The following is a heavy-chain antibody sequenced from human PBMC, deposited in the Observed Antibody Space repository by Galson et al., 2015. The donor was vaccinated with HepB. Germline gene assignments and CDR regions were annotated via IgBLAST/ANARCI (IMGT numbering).Heavy chain of an antibody. CDR3: ARDGRGVWPSEREYYFDY. CDR2: ISHDGSNK. V-gene: IGHV3-33*08. D-gene: IGHD3-10*01. J-gene: IGHJ4*02. Sequence: SLRLSCAASGFTFSSYGMHWVRQAPGKGLEWVAGISHDGSNKYYADSVKGRFTISRDNSKNTLYLQMNSLRAEDTAVYYCARDGRGVWPSEREYYFDYWGQGTLVTVSS. CDR1: GFTFSSYG.